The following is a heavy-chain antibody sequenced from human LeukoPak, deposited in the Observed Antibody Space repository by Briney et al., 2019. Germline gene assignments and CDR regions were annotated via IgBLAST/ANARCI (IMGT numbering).Heavy chain of an antibody. V-gene: IGHV3-23*01. CDR3: AKGLSYSKYYDFWSGSGTFDY. J-gene: IGHJ4*02. CDR1: GFTFSSYA. CDR2: ISGSGGST. D-gene: IGHD3-3*01. Sequence: GGSLRLSCAASGFTFSSYAMSWVRQAPGKGLEWVSAISGSGGSTYYADSVKGRFTISRDNSKNTLYLQMNSLRAEDTALYYCAKGLSYSKYYDFWSGSGTFDYWGQGTLVTVSS.